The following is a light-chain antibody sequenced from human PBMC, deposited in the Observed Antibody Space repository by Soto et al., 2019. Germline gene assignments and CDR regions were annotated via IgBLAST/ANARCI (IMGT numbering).Light chain of an antibody. CDR3: LQYGSSPYT. CDR2: VAS. CDR1: QSVSSSY. J-gene: IGKJ2*01. Sequence: EIVLTQSPGTLSLSPGERATLSCRASQSVSSSYLAWYQQKPGQAPRPLIYVASSSATGIPDRFSGSGSGTDFTLTISRLEPEAFAVYYCLQYGSSPYTFGQGTKLEIK. V-gene: IGKV3-20*01.